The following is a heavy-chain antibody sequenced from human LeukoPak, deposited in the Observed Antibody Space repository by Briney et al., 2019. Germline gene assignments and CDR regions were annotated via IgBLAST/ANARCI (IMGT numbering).Heavy chain of an antibody. D-gene: IGHD2/OR15-2a*01. V-gene: IGHV4-34*01. Sequence: SETLSLTCAVYGGSFSGYYWSWIRQPPGKGLEWIGEINHSGSTNYNPSLKSRVTISVDTSKNQFSLKLSSVTAADTAVYYCVRPLGATFAFDIWGQGTMVTVSS. CDR1: GGSFSGYY. J-gene: IGHJ3*02. CDR3: VRPLGATFAFDI. CDR2: INHSGST.